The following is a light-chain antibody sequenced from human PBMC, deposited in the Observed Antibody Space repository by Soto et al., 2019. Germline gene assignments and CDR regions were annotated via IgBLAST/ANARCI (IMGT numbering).Light chain of an antibody. CDR3: QQYNTWPFT. CDR2: SSS. Sequence: EIVLTQSPATLSVSPGESATLSCRASQNINIDLVLDQQKPGQTPKVLMFSSSARETGIPARFTGGGSKTEFTLTISSLQPEDSAVYYCQQYNTWPFTFGPGTKVDIK. CDR1: QNINID. V-gene: IGKV3D-15*01. J-gene: IGKJ3*01.